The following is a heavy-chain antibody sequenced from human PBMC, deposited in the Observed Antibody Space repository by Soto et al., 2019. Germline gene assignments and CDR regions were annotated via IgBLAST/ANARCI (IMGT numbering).Heavy chain of an antibody. D-gene: IGHD3-22*01. CDR1: GGSISSGDYY. J-gene: IGHJ5*02. Sequence: SETLSLTCTVSGGSISSGDYYWSWIRQPPGKGLEWIGYIYYSGSTYYNPSLKSRVTISVDTSKNQFSLKLSSVTAADTAVYYCARAANYDDIEQQFDPWGQGTLVTVSS. CDR2: IYYSGST. V-gene: IGHV4-30-4*01. CDR3: ARAANYDDIEQQFDP.